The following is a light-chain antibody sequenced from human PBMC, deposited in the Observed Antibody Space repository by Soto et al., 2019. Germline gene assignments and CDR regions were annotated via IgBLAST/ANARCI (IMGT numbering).Light chain of an antibody. V-gene: IGKV3-20*01. CDR2: DTS. CDR1: QSVSSY. Sequence: IVLTQSPGTLSLSVGERVTLSCRASQSVSSYLAWYQQTPGQAPRLLIYDTSNRATGTPDRFSGSGSGTDFTLTISRPEPEDFTVYYCQQYGSSPLTFGGGTTVEIK. CDR3: QQYGSSPLT. J-gene: IGKJ4*01.